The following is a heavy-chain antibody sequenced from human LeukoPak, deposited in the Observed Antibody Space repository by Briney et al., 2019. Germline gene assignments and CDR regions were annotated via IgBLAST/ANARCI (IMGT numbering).Heavy chain of an antibody. CDR1: GGSISSSSYY. V-gene: IGHV4-39*07. CDR3: ARGSISHYFDS. CDR2: IYYSGST. Sequence: PSETLSLTCTVSGGSISSSSYYWGWIRQPPGKGLEWIGSIYYSGSTYYNPSLKSRVTISVDTSKNQFSLKLSSVTAADTAVFYCARGSISHYFDSWGQGTLVTVSS. J-gene: IGHJ4*02. D-gene: IGHD3-3*02.